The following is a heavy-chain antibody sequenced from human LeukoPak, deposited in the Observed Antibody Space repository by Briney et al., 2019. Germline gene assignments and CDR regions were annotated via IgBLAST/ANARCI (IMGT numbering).Heavy chain of an antibody. Sequence: GRSLRLSCAVSGLTFRNYGMHWVRQAPGKGLEWVAVITYDGTKTLYADSVKGRFTISRDNSKNTLYLQMNSLRAEDTAVYYCAKDPGTTYYYDSSGYFRGDHWGQGTLVTVSS. D-gene: IGHD3-22*01. V-gene: IGHV3-33*06. CDR1: GLTFRNYG. CDR2: ITYDGTKT. J-gene: IGHJ4*02. CDR3: AKDPGTTYYYDSSGYFRGDH.